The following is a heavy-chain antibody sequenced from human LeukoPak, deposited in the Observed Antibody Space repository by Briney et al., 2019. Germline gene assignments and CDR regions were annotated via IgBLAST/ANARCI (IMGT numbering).Heavy chain of an antibody. Sequence: PGRSLRLSCAASGFTFSKYWMSWVRHAPGKGLEWVANIKEDGSEKYYVDSVKGRFTISRDNARNSLYLQMNSLRAEDTAVYYCASGRQLGYWGQGTLVTVSS. CDR2: IKEDGSEK. CDR1: GFTFSKYW. V-gene: IGHV3-7*01. CDR3: ASGRQLGY. D-gene: IGHD6-13*01. J-gene: IGHJ4*02.